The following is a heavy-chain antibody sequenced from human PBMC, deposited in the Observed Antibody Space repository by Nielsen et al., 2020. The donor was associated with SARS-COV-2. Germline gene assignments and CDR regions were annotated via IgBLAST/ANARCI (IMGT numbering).Heavy chain of an antibody. Sequence: GESLKISCAASGFTFSDYYMSWVRQAPGKGLEWVANIKQDGSEKYYVDSVKGRFTISRDNAKNSLYLQMNSLRAEDTAVYYCARDCSSTSCYTGAAVDYWGQGTLVTVSS. V-gene: IGHV3-7*05. CDR2: IKQDGSEK. CDR1: GFTFSDYY. J-gene: IGHJ4*02. D-gene: IGHD2-2*02. CDR3: ARDCSSTSCYTGAAVDY.